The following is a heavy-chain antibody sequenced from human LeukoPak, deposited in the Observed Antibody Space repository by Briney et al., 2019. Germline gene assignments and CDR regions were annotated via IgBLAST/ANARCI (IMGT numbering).Heavy chain of an antibody. V-gene: IGHV4-61*02. CDR3: ARASVVPAATHFDY. J-gene: IGHJ4*02. CDR1: GGSISSGGYY. Sequence: PSETLSLTCTVSGGSISSGGYYWSWIRQPAGKGLEWIGRIYTSGSTNYNPSLKSRVTISVDTSKNQFSLKLSSVTAADTAVYYCARASVVPAATHFDYWGQGTLVTVSS. D-gene: IGHD2-2*01. CDR2: IYTSGST.